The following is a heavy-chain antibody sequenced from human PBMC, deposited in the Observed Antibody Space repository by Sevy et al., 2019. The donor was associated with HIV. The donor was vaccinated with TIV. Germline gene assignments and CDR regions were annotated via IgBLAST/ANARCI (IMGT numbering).Heavy chain of an antibody. CDR2: IYYSGDN. J-gene: IGHJ6*02. D-gene: IGHD5-12*01. Sequence: SETLSLTCSASGGSIVSSSHYWGWIRQPPGKGLEWLGRIYYSGDNYYNPSLNGRLTISIDTSKNQFSINLRSVTAADTAIYYCAREAGGYDYDYGLDVWGQGTTVTVSS. V-gene: IGHV4-39*02. CDR1: GGSIVSSSHY. CDR3: AREAGGYDYDYGLDV.